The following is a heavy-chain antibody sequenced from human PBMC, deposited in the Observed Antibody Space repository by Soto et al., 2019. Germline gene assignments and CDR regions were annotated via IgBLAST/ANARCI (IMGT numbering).Heavy chain of an antibody. CDR3: ARLARIGLYSMVRGVPIDY. D-gene: IGHD3-10*01. Sequence: SETLSLTCIVSGGSISSSSYYWGWIRQPPGKGLEWIGSIYYSGSTYYNPSLKSRVTISVDTSKNQFSLKLSSVTAADTAVYYCARLARIGLYSMVRGVPIDYWGQGTLVTVSS. CDR1: GGSISSSSYY. J-gene: IGHJ4*02. V-gene: IGHV4-39*01. CDR2: IYYSGST.